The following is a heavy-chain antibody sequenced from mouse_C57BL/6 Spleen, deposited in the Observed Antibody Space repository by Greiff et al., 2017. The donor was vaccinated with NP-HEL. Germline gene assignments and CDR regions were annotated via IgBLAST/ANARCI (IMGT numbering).Heavy chain of an antibody. V-gene: IGHV1-82*01. J-gene: IGHJ3*01. CDR2: IYPGDGDT. Sequence: VQLQQSGPELVKPGASVKISCKASGYAFSSSWMNWVKQRPGTGLEWIGRIYPGDGDTNYNGKFKGKATLTADKSSSTAYMQLSSLTSEDSAVYFCARGTTAPAWFAYWGQGTLVTVSA. CDR3: ARGTTAPAWFAY. D-gene: IGHD1-2*01. CDR1: GYAFSSSW.